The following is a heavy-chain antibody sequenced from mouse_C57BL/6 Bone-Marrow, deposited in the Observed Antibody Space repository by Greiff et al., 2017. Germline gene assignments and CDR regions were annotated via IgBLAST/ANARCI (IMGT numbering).Heavy chain of an antibody. V-gene: IGHV1-49*01. Sequence: LQQSGAELVRPGSSVKLSCKDSYFAFMASAMPWVKQRPGNGLEWIGSFTMYSDATEYSENFKGKATLTANTSSRTAYMELSSLTSEDSAVSDCAYSNYGGYAMDYWGQGTSVTVSS. CDR2: FTMYSDAT. D-gene: IGHD2-5*01. J-gene: IGHJ4*01. CDR1: YFAFMASA. CDR3: AYSNYGGYAMDY.